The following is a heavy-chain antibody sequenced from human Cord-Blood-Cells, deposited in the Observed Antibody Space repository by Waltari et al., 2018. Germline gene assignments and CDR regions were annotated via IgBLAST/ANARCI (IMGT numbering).Heavy chain of an antibody. D-gene: IGHD2-2*02. CDR3: ARQSLYCSSTSCYMFAFDI. Sequence: QLQLQESGPGLVKPSETLSLTCTVSGGSISSSSYYWGWIRPPPGKGLEWIGSIYYSGSTYYNPSLKSRVTISVDTSKNQFSLKLSSVTAADTAVYYCARQSLYCSSTSCYMFAFDIWGQGTMVTVSS. V-gene: IGHV4-39*01. CDR1: GGSISSSSYY. CDR2: IYYSGST. J-gene: IGHJ3*02.